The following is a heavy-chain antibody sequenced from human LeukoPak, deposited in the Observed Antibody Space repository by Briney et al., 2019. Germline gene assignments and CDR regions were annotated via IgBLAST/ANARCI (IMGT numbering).Heavy chain of an antibody. D-gene: IGHD3-22*01. V-gene: IGHV3-23*01. Sequence: PGGSLRLSCAASGFTFSSYAMSWVRQAPGKGLEWVSFISPSADRTSNADSVGGRFTISRDNPRNTLYLQMNSLRDEDTAVYYCAIMHGYYDGSGYWVQWGQGTLVTVSS. J-gene: IGHJ4*02. CDR3: AIMHGYYDGSGYWVQ. CDR1: GFTFSSYA. CDR2: ISPSADRT.